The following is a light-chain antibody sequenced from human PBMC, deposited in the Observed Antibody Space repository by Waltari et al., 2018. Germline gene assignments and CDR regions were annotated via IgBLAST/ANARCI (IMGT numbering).Light chain of an antibody. Sequence: MVMTQSPLSLPVTPGEPASISCRSSQSLLHSNGYTYLDWYLQKPGQSPQLLIHLVSTRASGVPDRFSGSGSGTDFTLKINRVEAEDVGVFYCMQALQTPYTFGQGTRLEIK. CDR3: MQALQTPYT. J-gene: IGKJ2*01. CDR2: LVS. V-gene: IGKV2-28*01. CDR1: QSLLHSNGYTY.